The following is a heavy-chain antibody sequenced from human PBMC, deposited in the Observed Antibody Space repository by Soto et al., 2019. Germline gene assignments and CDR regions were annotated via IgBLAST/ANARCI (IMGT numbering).Heavy chain of an antibody. V-gene: IGHV3-7*01. CDR2: IKQDGSEK. CDR3: ARVHPPPPGWIVATTGEFDY. CDR1: GFTFSSYW. J-gene: IGHJ4*02. D-gene: IGHD5-12*01. Sequence: GGSLRLSCAASGFTFSSYWMSWVRQAPGKGLEWVANIKQDGSEKYYVDSVKGRFTISRDNAKNSLYLQMNSLRAEDTAVYYWARVHPPPPGWIVATTGEFDYWGQGTLVTVSS.